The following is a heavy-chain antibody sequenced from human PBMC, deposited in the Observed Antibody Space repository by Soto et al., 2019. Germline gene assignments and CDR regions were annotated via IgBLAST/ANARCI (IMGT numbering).Heavy chain of an antibody. CDR1: GFTFSSYA. V-gene: IGHV3-23*01. J-gene: IGHJ6*02. D-gene: IGHD3-16*01. CDR2: ISGSGGST. CDR3: AKEKIRTLVAVDHYYYYGLDV. Sequence: EVQLLESGGGLVQPGGSLRLSCAASGFTFSSYAMSWVRQAPGKGLEWVSAISGSGGSTYYADSVKGRFTISRDNSKNTLYLQMNSLRAEDTALYYCAKEKIRTLVAVDHYYYYGLDVWGQGTTVTVSS.